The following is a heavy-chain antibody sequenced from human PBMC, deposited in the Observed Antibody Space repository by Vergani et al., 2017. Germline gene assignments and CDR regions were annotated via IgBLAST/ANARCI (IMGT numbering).Heavy chain of an antibody. D-gene: IGHD6-13*01. CDR1: GFTFSDYY. CDR2: ISSSSSYT. V-gene: IGHV3-11*06. J-gene: IGHJ4*02. Sequence: QVQLVESGGGLVKPGGSLRLSCAASGFTFSDYYMSWIRQAPGKGLEWVSYISSSSSYTNYADSVKGRFTLSRDNAKNSLYLQMNSLRAEDTAVYYCAKDPAGGGFAPWHWGQGTLVTVSS. CDR3: AKDPAGGGFAPWH.